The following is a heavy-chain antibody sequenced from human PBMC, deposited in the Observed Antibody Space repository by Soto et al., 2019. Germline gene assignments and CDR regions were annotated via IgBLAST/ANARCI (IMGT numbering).Heavy chain of an antibody. J-gene: IGHJ4*02. CDR3: ARLSYYDSSGFDY. CDR2: IYHSGST. D-gene: IGHD3-22*01. V-gene: IGHV4-38-2*02. Sequence: SETLSLTCIVSDYSIIIDYYLVLIRHPPGKVLQWIGNIYHSGSTYYNPSLKSRVTISVDTSKNQFSLKLSSVTAADTAVYYCARLSYYDSSGFDYWGQGTLVTVSS. CDR1: DYSIIIDYY.